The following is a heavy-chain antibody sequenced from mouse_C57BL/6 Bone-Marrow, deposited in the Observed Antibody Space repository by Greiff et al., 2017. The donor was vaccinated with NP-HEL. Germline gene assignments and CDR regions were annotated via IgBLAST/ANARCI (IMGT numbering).Heavy chain of an antibody. V-gene: IGHV1-69*01. CDR2: IDPSDSYT. CDR1: GYTFTSYW. J-gene: IGHJ4*01. CDR3: ARETLRVYAMDY. D-gene: IGHD2-12*01. Sequence: QVQLQQPGAELVMPGASVKLSCKASGYTFTSYWMHWVKQRPGQGLEWIGEIDPSDSYTNYNQKFKGKSTLTVDKSSSTAYMQLSSLTSEDSAVYYCARETLRVYAMDYWGQGTSVTVSS.